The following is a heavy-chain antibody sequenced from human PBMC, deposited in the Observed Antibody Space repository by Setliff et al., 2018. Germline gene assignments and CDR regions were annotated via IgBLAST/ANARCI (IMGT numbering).Heavy chain of an antibody. Sequence: SETLSLTCTVSGGSISSSSYYWGWIRQPPGKGLEWIGSIYYSGSTYYNPSLKSRVTISVDTSKNQFSLKLSSATAADTALYYCARVRSYGSGNHYYYYYDMDVWGQGTTVTVSS. D-gene: IGHD3-10*01. V-gene: IGHV4-39*07. CDR3: ARVRSYGSGNHYYYYYDMDV. CDR1: GGSISSSSYY. CDR2: IYYSGST. J-gene: IGHJ6*02.